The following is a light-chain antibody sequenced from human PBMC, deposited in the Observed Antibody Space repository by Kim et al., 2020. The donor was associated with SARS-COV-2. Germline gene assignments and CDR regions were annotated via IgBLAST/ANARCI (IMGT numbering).Light chain of an antibody. CDR2: TDY. V-gene: IGLV1-44*01. CDR3: ATWDDSLNAWL. CDR1: RSNIGSNN. J-gene: IGLJ3*02. Sequence: QSVLTQPPSASGSPGQGVTISCSGSRSNIGSNNVDWYQQFPRTAPKLLISTDYQRPSGVPDRFSASKSGTAASLAISGLQSEDEADYYCATWDDSLNAWLFGGGTKVTVL.